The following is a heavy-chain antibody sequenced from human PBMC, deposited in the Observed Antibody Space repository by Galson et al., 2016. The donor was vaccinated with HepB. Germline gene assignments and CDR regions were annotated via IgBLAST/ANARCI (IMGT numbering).Heavy chain of an antibody. Sequence: SLRLSCASSGFTFRYYAMTWVRRAPGKGLEWVSDISGAGGTTHYADSVKGRLTISRDNSRDTLYLQMDRLRAADTAVYYCAKERGWYGGPNYGSWGQGTLVTASS. CDR1: GFTFRYYA. J-gene: IGHJ5*02. CDR2: ISGAGGTT. CDR3: AKERGWYGGPNYGS. D-gene: IGHD2-15*01. V-gene: IGHV3-23*01.